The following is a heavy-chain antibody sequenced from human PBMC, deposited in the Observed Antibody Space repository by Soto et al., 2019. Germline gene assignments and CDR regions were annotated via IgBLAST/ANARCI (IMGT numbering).Heavy chain of an antibody. CDR3: ARVGLSDNWFDP. V-gene: IGHV1-69*02. CDR2: ILPILGIA. Sequence: QVQLVQSGAEVTKPGSSVKVSCKASGGTFSSYTISWVRQAPGQGLEWMGRILPILGIANYAQKFQGRVTITADKSTSTADRERSSRRSEDTAVDDGARVGLSDNWFDPWGQGTLVTVSS. J-gene: IGHJ5*02. D-gene: IGHD1-26*01. CDR1: GGTFSSYT.